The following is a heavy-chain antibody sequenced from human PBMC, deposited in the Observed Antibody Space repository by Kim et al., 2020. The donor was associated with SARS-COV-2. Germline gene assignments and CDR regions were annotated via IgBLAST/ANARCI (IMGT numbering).Heavy chain of an antibody. J-gene: IGHJ2*01. D-gene: IGHD2-21*02. Sequence: DAVKGRFTITRDKSKNTLYLQMNSLRAEDTAVYYCAKDGVVVTANWYFDLWGRGTLVTVSS. V-gene: IGHV3-23*01. CDR3: AKDGVVVTANWYFDL.